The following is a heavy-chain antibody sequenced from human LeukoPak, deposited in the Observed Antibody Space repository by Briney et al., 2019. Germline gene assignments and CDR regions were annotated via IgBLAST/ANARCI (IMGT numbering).Heavy chain of an antibody. CDR3: ARSDCSSTSCYAFDI. Sequence: PSETLSLTCTVSGGSISSGDYYWSWIRQPPGKGLEWIGYIYYSGSTYYNPSLKSRVTISVDTSKNQFSLKLSSVTAADTAVYYCARSDCSSTSCYAFDIWGQGTMVTVSS. J-gene: IGHJ3*02. V-gene: IGHV4-30-4*01. D-gene: IGHD2-2*01. CDR2: IYYSGST. CDR1: GGSISSGDYY.